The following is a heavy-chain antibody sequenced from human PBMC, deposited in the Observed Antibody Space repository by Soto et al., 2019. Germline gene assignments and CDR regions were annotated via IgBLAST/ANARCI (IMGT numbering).Heavy chain of an antibody. CDR1: GGTFSKDA. D-gene: IGHD5-18*01. V-gene: IGHV1-69*01. Sequence: QVQLVQSGAEVKKPGSSVTVSCKTSGGTFSKDAINWVRQAPGQGLEWMGLLIPVFGSPIYAQKFQGRVRITAADSTSTAFMDLSSLRSEDTAVYYCTRVLGYTFEPGKTRYYAMDVWGQGTTVSVSS. J-gene: IGHJ6*02. CDR3: TRVLGYTFEPGKTRYYAMDV. CDR2: LIPVFGSP.